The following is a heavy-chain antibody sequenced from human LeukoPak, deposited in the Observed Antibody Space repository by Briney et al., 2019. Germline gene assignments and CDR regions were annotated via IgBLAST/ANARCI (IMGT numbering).Heavy chain of an antibody. V-gene: IGHV1-46*01. CDR3: AREQKYSSGWRDLYYYYYMDV. CDR1: GYTFTSYY. CDR2: INPSGGST. Sequence: ASVKVSCKASGYTFTSYYMHWVRQAPGQGLEWMGIINPSGGSTSYAQKFQGRVTMTRDMSTSTVYMELSSLRSEDTAVYYCAREQKYSSGWRDLYYYYYMDVWGKGTTVTVSS. J-gene: IGHJ6*03. D-gene: IGHD6-19*01.